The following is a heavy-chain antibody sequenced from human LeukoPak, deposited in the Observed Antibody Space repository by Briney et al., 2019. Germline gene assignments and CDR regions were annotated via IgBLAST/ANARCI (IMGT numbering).Heavy chain of an antibody. CDR3: ASKTVSNN. CDR2: ISYDGSNK. J-gene: IGHJ4*02. Sequence: GGSLRLSCAASGFTFSSYAMHWVRQAPGKGLEWVAVISYDGSNKYYADSVKGRFTISRDNSKNTLYLQMNSLRAEDTAVHYCASKTVSNNWGQGTLVTVSS. CDR1: GFTFSSYA. D-gene: IGHD4-17*01. V-gene: IGHV3-30-3*01.